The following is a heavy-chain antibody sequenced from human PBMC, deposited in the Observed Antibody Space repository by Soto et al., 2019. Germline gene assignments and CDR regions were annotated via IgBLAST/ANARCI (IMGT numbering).Heavy chain of an antibody. D-gene: IGHD3-22*01. CDR2: IWYDGSNK. Sequence: PGGSLRLSCAASGFTFSSYGMHWVRQAPGKGLEWVAVIWYDGSNKYYADSVKGRFTISRDNSKSTLYLQMNSLRAEDTAVYHCARPSDPYYYDSSGYYYSYFDYWGQGTLVTVSS. V-gene: IGHV3-33*01. CDR1: GFTFSSYG. CDR3: ARPSDPYYYDSSGYYYSYFDY. J-gene: IGHJ4*02.